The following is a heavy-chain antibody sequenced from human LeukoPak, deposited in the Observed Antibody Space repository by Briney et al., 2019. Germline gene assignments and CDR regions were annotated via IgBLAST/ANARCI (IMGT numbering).Heavy chain of an antibody. CDR2: ISSSSSYI. CDR3: ARGPFHYDILTAPFDY. J-gene: IGHJ4*02. CDR1: GFTFSSYS. D-gene: IGHD3-9*01. Sequence: PGGSLRLSCAASGFTFSSYSMNWVRQAPGKGLEWVSSISSSSSYIYYADSVKGRFTISGDNAKNSLYLQMNSLRAEDTAVYYCARGPFHYDILTAPFDYWGQGTLVTVYS. V-gene: IGHV3-21*01.